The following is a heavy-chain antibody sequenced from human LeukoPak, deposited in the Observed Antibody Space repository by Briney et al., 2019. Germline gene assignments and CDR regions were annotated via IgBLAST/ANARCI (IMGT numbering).Heavy chain of an antibody. CDR2: IKNDGSGK. D-gene: IGHD3-16*01. J-gene: IGHJ6*03. CDR1: GFSLNSYG. Sequence: GGSLRLSCAASGFSLNSYGMNWVRQAPGKGLEWVANIKNDGSGKYYVDSVKGRLTISRDNANKTLYLQMNSLRAEDTAVYYCARGGWGNYHYMDVWGKGTTVTVSS. V-gene: IGHV3-7*01. CDR3: ARGGWGNYHYMDV.